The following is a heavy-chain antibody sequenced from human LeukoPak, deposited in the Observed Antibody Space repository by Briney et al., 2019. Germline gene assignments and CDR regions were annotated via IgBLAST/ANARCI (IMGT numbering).Heavy chain of an antibody. CDR2: ISNGNT. CDR1: GFPFRSHA. D-gene: IGHD2-21*01. V-gene: IGHV3-23*01. Sequence: GGSLRLSCAASGFPFRSHAMSWVRQPPGKGLEWVAAISNGNTYYADPVRGRFIISRDDYKNTLYLQMNSLRDDDTALYYCVREAGYCGPVCVKTNWFDPWGQGTLVTVS. J-gene: IGHJ5*02. CDR3: VREAGYCGPVCVKTNWFDP.